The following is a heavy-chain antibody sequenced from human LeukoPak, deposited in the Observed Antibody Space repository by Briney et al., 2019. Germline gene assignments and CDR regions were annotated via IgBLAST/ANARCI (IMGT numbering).Heavy chain of an antibody. Sequence: ASVKVSCKESGYTFTRNSISWVRQAPGQGLEWMGWISAYNGNTNYAQKLQGRVTMTTDTSTSTAYMELRSLRSDDTAVYYCARVLLGLGELDYWGQGTLVTVSS. D-gene: IGHD3-10*01. J-gene: IGHJ4*02. V-gene: IGHV1-18*01. CDR2: ISAYNGNT. CDR1: GYTFTRNS. CDR3: ARVLLGLGELDY.